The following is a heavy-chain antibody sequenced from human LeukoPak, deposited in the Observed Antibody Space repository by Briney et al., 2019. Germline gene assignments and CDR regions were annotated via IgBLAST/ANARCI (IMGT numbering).Heavy chain of an antibody. V-gene: IGHV1-2*02. CDR3: ARDLSGLDS. J-gene: IGHJ4*02. D-gene: IGHD3-10*01. CDR2: INPNSGGT. Sequence: ASVKVSCKASGYNFTDYYMHWVRQAPGQGHEWMGWINPNSGGTNYAQTFKGRVTMTRDTSISTAYMELSRLTPDDTAMYFCARDLSGLDSWGQGTLVTVSS. CDR1: GYNFTDYY.